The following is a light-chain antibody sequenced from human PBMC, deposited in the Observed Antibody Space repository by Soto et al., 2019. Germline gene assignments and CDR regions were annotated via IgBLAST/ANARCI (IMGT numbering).Light chain of an antibody. Sequence: IVLTQSPGILSLSPGERATLYCRASQSVNFNYVAWYHQQPGQAPRLLIYGASRRATGIPDRFSGSGSGTDFTLTISRLEPEDSAVYYCQQYSASPSTFGPGTRLEIK. CDR1: QSVNFNY. CDR2: GAS. CDR3: QQYSASPST. J-gene: IGKJ5*01. V-gene: IGKV3-20*01.